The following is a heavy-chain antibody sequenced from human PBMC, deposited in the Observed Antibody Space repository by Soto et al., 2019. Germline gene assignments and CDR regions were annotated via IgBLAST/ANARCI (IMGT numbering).Heavy chain of an antibody. Sequence: VVPLRLCSTAAGGTCVNYSMSWVRQAPGEGLEWVSSISVGSGHIYYADSVKGRFTISRDNAKNSLYLQMNSLRAEDTTVYYCARSDRTLDTSGQGTLV. CDR2: ISVGSGHI. D-gene: IGHD3-22*01. CDR1: GGTCVNYS. J-gene: IGHJ5*02. CDR3: ARSDRTLDT. V-gene: IGHV3-21*06.